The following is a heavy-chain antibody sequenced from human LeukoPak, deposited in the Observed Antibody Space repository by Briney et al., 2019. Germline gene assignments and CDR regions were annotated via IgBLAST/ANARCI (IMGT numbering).Heavy chain of an antibody. CDR2: INPDSGGT. J-gene: IGHJ4*02. D-gene: IGHD3-3*01. Sequence: ASVKVSCKASGYTFTGYYIHWVRQAPGQGLEWMGWINPDSGGTNYAQKFQGRVTVTRDTSISTAYMELSRLRSDDTAVYYCARVPRVTVFGVVRRGQEYFDYWGQGTLVTVSS. CDR1: GYTFTGYY. V-gene: IGHV1-2*02. CDR3: ARVPRVTVFGVVRRGQEYFDY.